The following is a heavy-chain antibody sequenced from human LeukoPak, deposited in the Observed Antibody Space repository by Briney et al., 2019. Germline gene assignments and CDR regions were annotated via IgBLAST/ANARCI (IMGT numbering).Heavy chain of an antibody. Sequence: GGSLRLSCVACGFTFNNYGMHWSRQAPGKGLEWLAGISPDGGREYYVDSVKGRFTISRDNSKNTLYLQMNSLRAEDTAVYYCARDSPRRSSGSYPGWFDPWGQGTLVTVSS. J-gene: IGHJ5*02. V-gene: IGHV3-30*01. CDR3: ARDSPRRSSGSYPGWFDP. D-gene: IGHD1-26*01. CDR1: GFTFNNYG. CDR2: ISPDGGRE.